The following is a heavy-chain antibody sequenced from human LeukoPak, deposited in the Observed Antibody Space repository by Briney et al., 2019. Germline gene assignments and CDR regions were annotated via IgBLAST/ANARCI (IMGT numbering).Heavy chain of an antibody. Sequence: GAAVTVSCKTSRYTFTHYGFTWVLHPPAQGLGWMGCVGAYNHHTNYAQNIQGRVPMTTDTSTNTAYMELRSLRSDDTAVYYCARTLGYCGDTNCYELFDYWGQGTLVTVSS. V-gene: IGHV1-18*01. D-gene: IGHD2-2*01. J-gene: IGHJ4*02. CDR1: RYTFTHYG. CDR2: VGAYNHHT. CDR3: ARTLGYCGDTNCYELFDY.